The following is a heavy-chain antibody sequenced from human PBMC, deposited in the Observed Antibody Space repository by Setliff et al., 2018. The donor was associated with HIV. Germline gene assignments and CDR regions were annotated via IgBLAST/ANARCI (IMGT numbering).Heavy chain of an antibody. D-gene: IGHD1-7*01. CDR1: GDSSGTYS. Sequence: SETLSLTCAVSGDSSGTYSGHWLRQPPGKGLEWFGYIYGSGSTGYNPSLTSRVTMSTATRNNRFALKLTSVTAADTAVYYCAKRAVQDGTVTSSNWFESWGQGILVTVSS. V-gene: IGHV4-4*09. CDR2: IYGSGST. CDR3: AKRAVQDGTVTSSNWFES. J-gene: IGHJ5*01.